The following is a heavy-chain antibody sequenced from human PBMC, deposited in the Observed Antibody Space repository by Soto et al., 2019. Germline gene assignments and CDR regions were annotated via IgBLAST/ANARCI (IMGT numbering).Heavy chain of an antibody. CDR2: IFYSGST. V-gene: IGHV4-31*03. Sequence: PSETLSLTCTVSGGSISTSGHYWSWIRQHPGKGLEWIGYIFYSGSTYYNPSLQSRLAISIDTSKNQFSLNLNSVTAADTAVYYCARDRRGPLGYYFDSWGQGMLVTVSA. CDR3: ARDRRGPLGYYFDS. D-gene: IGHD3-16*01. CDR1: GGSISTSGHY. J-gene: IGHJ4*02.